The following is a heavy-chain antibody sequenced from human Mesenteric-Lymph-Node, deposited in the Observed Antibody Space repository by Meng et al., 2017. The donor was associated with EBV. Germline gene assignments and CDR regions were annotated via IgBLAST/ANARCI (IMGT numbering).Heavy chain of an antibody. CDR2: INPNSGGT. Sequence: QVHLVQSGTDVKKPGASVKVSCKASGYTFTGYYIHWVRQAPGQGLEWMGRINPNSGGTNYALNFQGRVTMTSDTSISTAYMELSWLRSDDTAFYYCVREMVGVPNWFAPWGQGTLVTVFS. J-gene: IGHJ5*02. V-gene: IGHV1-2*06. D-gene: IGHD1-26*01. CDR1: GYTFTGYY. CDR3: VREMVGVPNWFAP.